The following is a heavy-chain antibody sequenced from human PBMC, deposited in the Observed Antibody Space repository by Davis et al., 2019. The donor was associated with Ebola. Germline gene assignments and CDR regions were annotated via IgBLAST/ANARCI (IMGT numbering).Heavy chain of an antibody. V-gene: IGHV4-34*01. D-gene: IGHD1-1*01. CDR2: INHSGST. Sequence: PGGSLRLSCAVYGGSFSGYYWSWIRQPPGKGLEWIGEINHSGSTNYNPSLKSRVTISVDTSKNQFSLKLSSVTAADTAVYYCARRYNWNDVGVFDYWGQGTLVTVSS. CDR3: ARRYNWNDVGVFDY. J-gene: IGHJ4*02. CDR1: GGSFSGYY.